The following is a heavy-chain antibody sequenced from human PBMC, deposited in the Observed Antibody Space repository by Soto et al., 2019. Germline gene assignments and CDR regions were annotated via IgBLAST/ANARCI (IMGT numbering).Heavy chain of an antibody. J-gene: IGHJ4*02. Sequence: PSETLSLTCAVYGGSFSGYYWSWIRQPPGKGLEWIGEINHSGSTNYNPSLKSRVTISVDTSKNQFSLKLSSVTAADTAVYYCASRNGGAPDFDYWGQGTLVTVSS. CDR2: INHSGST. V-gene: IGHV4-34*01. D-gene: IGHD4-17*01. CDR1: GGSFSGYY. CDR3: ASRNGGAPDFDY.